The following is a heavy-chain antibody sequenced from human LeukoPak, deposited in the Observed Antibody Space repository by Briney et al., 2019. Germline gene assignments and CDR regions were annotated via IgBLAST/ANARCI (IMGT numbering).Heavy chain of an antibody. CDR2: ISSSGSLI. J-gene: IGHJ2*01. Sequence: GGSLRLSCTASESTFSSFPMSWVRQAPGRGLEWISSISSSGSLIYYADSLKGRITVSRDNAKNPLYVQMNSLRAEDTAVYYCAKIGVSGQWHFDLWGRGTLVTVSS. V-gene: IGHV3-21*01. CDR1: ESTFSSFP. CDR3: AKIGVSGQWHFDL. D-gene: IGHD5/OR15-5a*01.